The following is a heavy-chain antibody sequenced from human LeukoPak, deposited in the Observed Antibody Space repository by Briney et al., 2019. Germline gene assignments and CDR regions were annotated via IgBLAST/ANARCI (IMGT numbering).Heavy chain of an antibody. V-gene: IGHV4-39*01. CDR1: GGSISSYY. D-gene: IGHD6-13*01. CDR2: IYYSGST. J-gene: IGHJ4*02. Sequence: SETLSLTCTVSGGSISSYYWGWIRQPPGKGLEWIGSIYYSGSTYYNPSLKSRVTISVDTSKNQFSLKLSSVTAADTAVYYCARRGSSSWYDFDYWGQGTLVTVSS. CDR3: ARRGSSSWYDFDY.